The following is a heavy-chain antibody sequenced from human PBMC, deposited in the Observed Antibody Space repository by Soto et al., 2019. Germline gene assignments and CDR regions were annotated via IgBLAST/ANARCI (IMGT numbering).Heavy chain of an antibody. Sequence: GGSLRLSCAASGFTFSNAWMSWVRQAPGKGLEWVGRIKSKTDGGTTDYAAPVKGRFTISRDDSKNTLYLQMNSLKTEDTAVYYCTTDSDSGYDYHTKDYWGQGTLVTVSS. CDR1: GFTFSNAW. V-gene: IGHV3-15*01. D-gene: IGHD5-12*01. CDR2: IKSKTDGGTT. J-gene: IGHJ4*02. CDR3: TTDSDSGYDYHTKDY.